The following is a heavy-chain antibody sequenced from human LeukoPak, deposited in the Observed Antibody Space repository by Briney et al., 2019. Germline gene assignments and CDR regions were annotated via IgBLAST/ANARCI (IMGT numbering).Heavy chain of an antibody. CDR3: AREGYYDSSGYYSGENSLPDY. CDR2: ISYDGSNK. CDR1: GFTFSSCA. V-gene: IGHV3-30-3*01. Sequence: GRSLRLSCAASGFTFSSCAMHWVRQAPGKGLEWVAVISYDGSNKYYADSVKGRFTISRDNSKNTLYLQMNSLRAEDTAVYYCAREGYYDSSGYYSGENSLPDYWGQGTLVTVSS. J-gene: IGHJ4*02. D-gene: IGHD3-22*01.